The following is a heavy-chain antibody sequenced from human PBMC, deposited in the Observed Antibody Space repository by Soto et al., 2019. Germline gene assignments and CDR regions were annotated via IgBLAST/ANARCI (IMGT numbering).Heavy chain of an antibody. CDR2: ISWNSGSI. Sequence: SLRLSCAASGFAFGVYAIHFFRQSPVKGLEWVSGISWNSGSIGYADSVKGRFTISRDNAKNSLYLQMNSLRAEDTALYYCAKDARVAVAGSSYFQHWGQGTLVPVSS. CDR3: AKDARVAVAGSSYFQH. D-gene: IGHD6-19*01. CDR1: GFAFGVYA. J-gene: IGHJ1*01. V-gene: IGHV3-9*01.